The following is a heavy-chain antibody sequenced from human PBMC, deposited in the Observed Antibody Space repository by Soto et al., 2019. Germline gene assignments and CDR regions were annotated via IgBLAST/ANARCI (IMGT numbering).Heavy chain of an antibody. Sequence: TPSLTCTLSGLSISSGWYYLRWIRQHPGKGLEWIGYIYYSGSTYYNPSLKSRVTISVDTSKKQFSLKLSSVTAADTAVYYCARDPSERYCSGGSCYGMDVWGQGTTVTVS. D-gene: IGHD2-15*01. CDR1: GLSISSGWYY. J-gene: IGHJ6*02. V-gene: IGHV4-31*03. CDR2: IYYSGST. CDR3: ARDPSERYCSGGSCYGMDV.